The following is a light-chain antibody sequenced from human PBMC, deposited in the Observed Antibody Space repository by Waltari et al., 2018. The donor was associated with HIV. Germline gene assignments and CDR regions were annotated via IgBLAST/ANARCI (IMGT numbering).Light chain of an antibody. CDR3: SSYSARGFVV. Sequence: HSALTQPASVSGSPGQSITISCTGPTSAISAFNFVSCYQQSPGRAPKLIIFEVYSRPSGISDRFSGSKSGVTASLTISALRAEDEADYFCSSYSARGFVVFGGGTKVTVL. V-gene: IGLV2-14*01. CDR2: EVY. CDR1: TSAISAFNF. J-gene: IGLJ3*02.